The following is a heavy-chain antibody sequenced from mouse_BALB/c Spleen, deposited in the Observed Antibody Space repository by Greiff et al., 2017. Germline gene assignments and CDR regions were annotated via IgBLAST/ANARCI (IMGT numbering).Heavy chain of an antibody. V-gene: IGHV5-6-4*01. Sequence: EVHLVESGGGLVKPGGSLKLSCAASGFTFSSYTMSWVRQTPEKRLEWVATISSGGSYTYYPDSVKGRFTISRDNAKNTLYLQMSSLKSEDTAMYYCTDDGYYVFAYWGQGTLVTVSA. CDR3: TDDGYYVFAY. CDR1: GFTFSSYT. CDR2: ISSGGSYT. D-gene: IGHD2-3*01. J-gene: IGHJ3*01.